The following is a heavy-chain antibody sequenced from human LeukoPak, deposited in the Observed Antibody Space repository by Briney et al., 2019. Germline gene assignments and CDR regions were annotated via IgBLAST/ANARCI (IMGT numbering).Heavy chain of an antibody. Sequence: GGSLRLSFAASGFTFSSYAMSWVRQAPGKGLEWVSSISSSSSYIYYADSVKGRFTISRDNAKNSLYLQMNSLRAEDTAVYYCARDLLVATFWYYYYGMDVWGQGTTVTVSS. CDR1: GFTFSSYA. CDR3: ARDLLVATFWYYYYGMDV. J-gene: IGHJ6*02. D-gene: IGHD5-12*01. CDR2: ISSSSSYI. V-gene: IGHV3-21*01.